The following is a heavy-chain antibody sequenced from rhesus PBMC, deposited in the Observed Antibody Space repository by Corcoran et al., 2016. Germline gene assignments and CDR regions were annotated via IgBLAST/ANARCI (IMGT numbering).Heavy chain of an antibody. CDR3: SRDGGYSNSYFDC. D-gene: IGHD4-23*01. V-gene: IGHV3-178*01. J-gene: IGHJ4*01. CDR1: GFTGSEYY. CDR2: ISNGGGST. Sequence: EVQLVESGGGLAKPGGSLRLPCAAPGFTGSEYYMDWVRQAPGKGLEWVSRISNGGGSTWYADSVKGRFTISRENAKNTLYLQMNSLRAEDTAVYYCSRDGGYSNSYFDCWGQGVLVTVSS.